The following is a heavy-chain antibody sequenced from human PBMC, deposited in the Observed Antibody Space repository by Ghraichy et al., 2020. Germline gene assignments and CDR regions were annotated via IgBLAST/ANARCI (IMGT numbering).Heavy chain of an antibody. Sequence: GGSLRLSCAASGFTFSSYAMSWVRQAPGKGLEWVSAISGSGGSTYYADSVKGRFTISRDNSKNTLYLQMNSLRAEDTAVYYCAKGKRYYDFWSGYLLDYWGQGTLVTVSS. CDR1: GFTFSSYA. J-gene: IGHJ4*02. CDR3: AKGKRYYDFWSGYLLDY. CDR2: ISGSGGST. D-gene: IGHD3-3*01. V-gene: IGHV3-23*01.